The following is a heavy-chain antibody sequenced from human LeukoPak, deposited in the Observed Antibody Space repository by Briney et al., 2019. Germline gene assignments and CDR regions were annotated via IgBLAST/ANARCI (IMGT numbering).Heavy chain of an antibody. J-gene: IGHJ4*02. CDR2: IAEDGRGT. CDR3: VRDRDYYAIDY. CDR1: GFTFSSYW. V-gene: IGHV3-7*01. Sequence: GGSLRLSCAASGFTFSSYWMGWVRQAPGKGLEWVANIAEDGRGTNYLDSVKGRFTISRDNAKNLLSLQMNSLRAEDTAVYYCVRDRDYYAIDYWGQGTLVTVSS. D-gene: IGHD3-22*01.